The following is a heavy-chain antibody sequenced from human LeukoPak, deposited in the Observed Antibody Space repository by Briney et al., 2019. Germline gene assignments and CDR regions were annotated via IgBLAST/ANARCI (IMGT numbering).Heavy chain of an antibody. J-gene: IGHJ4*02. V-gene: IGHV3-23*01. CDR3: AKVGYTYGPQPFDY. CDR2: ISGGGDSA. CDR1: GFTFSNHA. Sequence: GGSLRLSCATSGFTFSNHAMSWVRQAPGKGLDWVSGISGGGDSAHYADSVKGRFTISRDNSRNTLYLQMNSLRAEDTAVYYCAKVGYTYGPQPFDYWGQGTLVTVSS. D-gene: IGHD5-18*01.